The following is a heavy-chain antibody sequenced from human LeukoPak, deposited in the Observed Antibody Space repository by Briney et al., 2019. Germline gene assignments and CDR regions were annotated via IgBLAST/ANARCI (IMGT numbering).Heavy chain of an antibody. CDR3: ARGQNNDYGDYDGWGH. D-gene: IGHD4-17*01. V-gene: IGHV1-2*02. J-gene: IGHJ4*02. CDR1: GYTFTGYY. Sequence: GASVKVSCKASGYTFTGYYMHWVRQAPGQGLEWMGWINPNSGDTHYAQNFQGRVTMTRDTSISPAYMELSRLTSDDTAVYYCARGQNNDYGDYDGWGHWGQGTLVTVSS. CDR2: INPNSGDT.